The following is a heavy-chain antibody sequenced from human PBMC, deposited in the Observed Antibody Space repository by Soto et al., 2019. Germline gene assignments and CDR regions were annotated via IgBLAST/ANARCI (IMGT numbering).Heavy chain of an antibody. V-gene: IGHV1-69*04. D-gene: IGHD3-10*01. CDR2: IIPILGIA. CDR3: ARDVAPDGSGSYYNDHWFDP. CDR1: GGTFSSYT. Sequence: SVKVSCKASGGTFSSYTISWVRQAPGQGLEWMGRIIPILGIANYAQKFQGRVTITADKSTSTAYMELSSLRSEDTAVYYCARDVAPDGSGSYYNDHWFDPWGQGTMVTVSS. J-gene: IGHJ5*02.